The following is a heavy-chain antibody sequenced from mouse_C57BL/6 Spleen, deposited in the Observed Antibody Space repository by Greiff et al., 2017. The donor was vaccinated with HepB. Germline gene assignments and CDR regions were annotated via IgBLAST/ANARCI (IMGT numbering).Heavy chain of an antibody. CDR2: IHPNSGST. D-gene: IGHD1-1*01. J-gene: IGHJ4*01. V-gene: IGHV1-64*01. CDR1: GYTFTSYW. CDR3: ARRVYYGSSLYAMDY. Sequence: QVQLQQPGAELVKPGASVKLSCKASGYTFTSYWMHWVQQRPGQGLEWIGMIHPNSGSTNYNEKFKSKATLTVDKSSSTAYMQLSSLTSEDSAVYYCARRVYYGSSLYAMDYWGQGTSVTVSS.